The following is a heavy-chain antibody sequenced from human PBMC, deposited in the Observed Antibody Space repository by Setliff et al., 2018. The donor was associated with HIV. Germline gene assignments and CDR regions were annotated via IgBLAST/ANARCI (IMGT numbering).Heavy chain of an antibody. CDR3: ARMYSGYDWSPAGARTRYFDY. Sequence: SETLSLTCTVSGGSISSYYWTWIRQASGKGLEWIGRVSSRGDTNYNPSLKSRVTMSVDTSKNQFSLKLSSVTAADTAVYYCARMYSGYDWSPAGARTRYFDYWGQGTLVTVSS. D-gene: IGHD5-12*01. CDR2: VSSRGDT. CDR1: GGSISSYY. J-gene: IGHJ4*02. V-gene: IGHV4-4*07.